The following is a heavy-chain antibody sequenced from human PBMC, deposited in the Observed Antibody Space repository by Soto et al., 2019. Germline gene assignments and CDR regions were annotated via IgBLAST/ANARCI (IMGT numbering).Heavy chain of an antibody. CDR1: GGTFSSYA. CDR2: IIPIFGTA. J-gene: IGHJ4*02. CDR3: ARESRYCSGGSCYFLPGIDY. D-gene: IGHD2-15*01. V-gene: IGHV1-69*12. Sequence: QVQLVQSGAEVKKPGSSVKVSCKASGGTFSSYAISWVRPAPGQGLEWMGGIIPIFGTANYAQKFQGRVTITADESTSTAYMKLSSLRSEDTAVYYCARESRYCSGGSCYFLPGIDYWGQGTLVTVSS.